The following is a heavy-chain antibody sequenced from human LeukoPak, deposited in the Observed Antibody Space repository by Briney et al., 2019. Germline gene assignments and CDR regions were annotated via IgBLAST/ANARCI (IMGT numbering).Heavy chain of an antibody. V-gene: IGHV4-34*01. Sequence: PSETQSLTCAVYGGSFSGYYWSWIRQPPGKGLEWIGEINHSGSTNYNPSLKSRVTISVDTSKNQFSLKLSSVTAADTAVYYCARGLRIAAAGTGHNWFDPWGQGTLVTVSS. J-gene: IGHJ5*02. CDR1: GGSFSGYY. CDR3: ARGLRIAAAGTGHNWFDP. D-gene: IGHD6-13*01. CDR2: INHSGST.